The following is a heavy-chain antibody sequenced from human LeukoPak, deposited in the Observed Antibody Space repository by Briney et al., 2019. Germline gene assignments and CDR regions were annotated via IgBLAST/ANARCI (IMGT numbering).Heavy chain of an antibody. Sequence: SETLSLTCTVSGGSISSYYWSCIRQPAGKGLEWIGRIYTSGSTNYNPSLKSRVTISVDTSKNQFSLKLSSVTAADTAVYYCARVPRYNWNYGHFDYWGQGTLVTVSS. V-gene: IGHV4-4*07. D-gene: IGHD1-7*01. CDR1: GGSISSYY. CDR3: ARVPRYNWNYGHFDY. J-gene: IGHJ4*02. CDR2: IYTSGST.